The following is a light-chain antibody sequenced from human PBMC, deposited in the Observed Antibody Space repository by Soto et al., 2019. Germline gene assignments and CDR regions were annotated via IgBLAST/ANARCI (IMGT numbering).Light chain of an antibody. CDR2: EVV. V-gene: IGLV2-8*01. Sequence: QSALTQPPSASGSPGQSVTISCTGTKNDIGVYDFVSWYQHHPGKAPRLIIYEVVQRPSGVPDRFSGSKSGNTASLTVSGLQAADEADYFCKSYAGSNTYVFGSGTKATV. J-gene: IGLJ1*01. CDR3: KSYAGSNTYV. CDR1: KNDIGVYDF.